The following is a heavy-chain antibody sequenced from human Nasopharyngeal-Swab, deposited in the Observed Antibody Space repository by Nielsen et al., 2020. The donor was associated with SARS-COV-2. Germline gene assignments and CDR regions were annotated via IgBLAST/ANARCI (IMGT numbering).Heavy chain of an antibody. CDR3: ATSGSYTGFYFDY. V-gene: IGHV3-23*01. Sequence: GESLKISCAASGFTFSSYAMSWVRQAPGKGLEWVSAISGSGGSTYYADSVKGRFTISRDNSKNTLYLQMNSLRAEDTGVYYCATSGSYTGFYFDYWGQGTLVTVSS. D-gene: IGHD1-26*01. J-gene: IGHJ4*02. CDR2: ISGSGGST. CDR1: GFTFSSYA.